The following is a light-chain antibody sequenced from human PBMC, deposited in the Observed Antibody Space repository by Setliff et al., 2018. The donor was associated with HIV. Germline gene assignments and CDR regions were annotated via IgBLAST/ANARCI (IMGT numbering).Light chain of an antibody. CDR1: SSDIGRYNS. CDR3: NSFASNSAYTPYV. Sequence: GSPGQSITIPCTGTSSDIGRYNSVSWYQQKPGKAPKLLIFDVNNRPSGVSTRFSASKSGNTASLTISGLQPEDEADYYCNSFASNSAYTPYVFGTGTKVTVL. V-gene: IGLV2-14*04. CDR2: DVN. J-gene: IGLJ1*01.